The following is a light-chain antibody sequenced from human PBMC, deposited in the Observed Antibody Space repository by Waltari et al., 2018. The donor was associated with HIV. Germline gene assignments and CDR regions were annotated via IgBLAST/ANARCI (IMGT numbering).Light chain of an antibody. CDR1: SGSVASNF. V-gene: IGLV6-57*01. CDR3: QSYDTSNQGV. J-gene: IGLJ3*02. CDR2: EET. Sequence: NFMLTQPHSVSEYPGKTVTISCTRSSGSVASNFVQWYPQRPGRSPNTVIYEETRRPSGVPDRFSVSIDSSSNAASRTISGLKTEDEADYYCQSYDTSNQGVFGGGTKLTVL.